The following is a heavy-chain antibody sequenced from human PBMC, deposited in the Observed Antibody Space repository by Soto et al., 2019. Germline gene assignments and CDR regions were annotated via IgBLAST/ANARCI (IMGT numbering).Heavy chain of an antibody. V-gene: IGHV1-69*13. J-gene: IGHJ3*02. D-gene: IGHD3-3*01. CDR3: ASYDLDSVTGDAFDI. Sequence: SVKVSCKASEGTFKSYIMHWVRQAPGQGLEWMGGIIPIFGTTNYAQKFQGRVTITADESTSTAYMELSSLRSEDTAVYYCASYDLDSVTGDAFDIWGQGTMVTVSS. CDR1: EGTFKSYI. CDR2: IIPIFGTT.